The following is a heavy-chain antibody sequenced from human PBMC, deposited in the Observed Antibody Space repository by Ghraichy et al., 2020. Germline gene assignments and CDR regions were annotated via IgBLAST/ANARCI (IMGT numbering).Heavy chain of an antibody. V-gene: IGHV1-46*01. Sequence: ASVKVSCKASGYTFTNFYMHWVRQAPGQGLEWLGIINPSAGGTTYAQKFQGRVTMTRDASTSTVFMQMNSLRSEDTAVYYCARSTGDGLDYWGPGTLVTVSS. CDR3: ARSTGDGLDY. D-gene: IGHD7-27*01. CDR1: GYTFTNFY. J-gene: IGHJ4*02. CDR2: INPSAGGT.